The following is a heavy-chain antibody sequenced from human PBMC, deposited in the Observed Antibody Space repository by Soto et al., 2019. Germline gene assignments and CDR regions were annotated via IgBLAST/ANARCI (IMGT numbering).Heavy chain of an antibody. CDR2: INHSGST. CDR3: ARGQRTVAP. CDR1: GGSISSYY. D-gene: IGHD6-19*01. Sequence: SETLSLTCTVSGGSISSYYWSWIRQPPGKGLEWIGEINHSGSTNYNPSLKSRVTISVDTSKNQFSLKLSSVTAADTAVYYCARGQRTVAPWGQGTLVTVSS. J-gene: IGHJ5*02. V-gene: IGHV4-34*01.